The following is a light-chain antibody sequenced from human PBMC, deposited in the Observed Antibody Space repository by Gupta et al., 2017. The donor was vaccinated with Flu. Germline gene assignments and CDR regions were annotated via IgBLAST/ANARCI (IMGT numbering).Light chain of an antibody. Sequence: PATLSLSPGDSATLSCRASRSVASYLVWYQQKPGQAPRLLIYDASRSATGIPARFSGSGSGTDFTLTISSLGPEDFAVYYCRQRDDWPRTFGQGTKVEIK. CDR2: DAS. CDR3: RQRDDWPRT. J-gene: IGKJ1*01. V-gene: IGKV3-11*01. CDR1: RSVASY.